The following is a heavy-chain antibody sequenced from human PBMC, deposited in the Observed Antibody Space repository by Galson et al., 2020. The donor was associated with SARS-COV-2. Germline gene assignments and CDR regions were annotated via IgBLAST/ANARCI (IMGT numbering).Heavy chain of an antibody. J-gene: IGHJ4*02. D-gene: IGHD1-26*01. V-gene: IGHV3-33*06. CDR1: GFTFSSYG. CDR3: AKDLGWEPRDEVFDY. CDR2: IWYDGSNK. Sequence: QLGESLKISCAASGFTFSSYGMHWVRQAPGKGLEWVAVIWYDGSNKYYADSVKGRLTISRDNSKNTLYLQMNSLRAEDTAVYYCAKDLGWEPRDEVFDYWGQGTLVTVSS.